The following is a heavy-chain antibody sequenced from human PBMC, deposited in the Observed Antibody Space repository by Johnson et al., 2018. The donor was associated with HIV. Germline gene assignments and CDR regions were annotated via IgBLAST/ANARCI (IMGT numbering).Heavy chain of an antibody. CDR2: IYSGGSP. CDR1: GFTVSSNY. J-gene: IGHJ3*02. V-gene: IGHV3-66*01. Sequence: EVQLVESGGGVVQPGRSLRLSFAASGFTVSSNYMSWVRQAPGKGLEWVSVIYSGGSPYYADSVKGRFTISRDNSKKTLSLQMNSLRPEDTAVYYCAKSSSATYYGDAFDIWGQGTMVTVSS. CDR3: AKSSSATYYGDAFDI. D-gene: IGHD3-10*01.